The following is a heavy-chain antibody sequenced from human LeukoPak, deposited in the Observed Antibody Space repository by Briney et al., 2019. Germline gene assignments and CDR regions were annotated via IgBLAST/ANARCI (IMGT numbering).Heavy chain of an antibody. Sequence: PGGSLRLSCAASGWSFDDYGLSWVRQAPGKGLEWVSGINWNGGSTGYADSVKGRFTISRDNAKNSLYLQMNSLRADDTAFYYCATARRFSRTTVTTLDYWGQGTLVTVSS. CDR3: ATARRFSRTTVTTLDY. V-gene: IGHV3-20*04. CDR1: GWSFDDYG. J-gene: IGHJ4*02. D-gene: IGHD4-17*01. CDR2: INWNGGST.